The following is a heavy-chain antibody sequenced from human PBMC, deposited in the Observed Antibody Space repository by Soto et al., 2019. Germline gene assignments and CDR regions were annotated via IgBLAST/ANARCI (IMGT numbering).Heavy chain of an antibody. CDR1: GFTFSAYG. D-gene: IGHD3-22*01. CDR3: AKDEYYYSRSGYYIFDS. CDR2: ISHDGTNK. J-gene: IGHJ4*02. Sequence: SGGPLSLSFKVSGFTFSAYGMHWVRQAPGKGLEWVAAISHDGTNKNYGDSVKGRFTISRDNSKKTLYLQMNSLRPEDTALYYCAKDEYYYSRSGYYIFDSWGQGTLVTVSS. V-gene: IGHV3-30*18.